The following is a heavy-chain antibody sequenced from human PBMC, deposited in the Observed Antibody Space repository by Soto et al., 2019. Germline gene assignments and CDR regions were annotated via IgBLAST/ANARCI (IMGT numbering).Heavy chain of an antibody. CDR3: ARHYYDFWSGYYNYYYYYYMDV. Sequence: PSETLSLTWTVSGGSISSYYWSWIRQPPGKGLEWIGYIYYSGSTNYNPSLKSRVTISVDTSKNQFSLKLSSVTAADTAVYYCARHYYDFWSGYYNYYYYYYMDVWGKGTTVTVSS. V-gene: IGHV4-59*01. D-gene: IGHD3-3*01. J-gene: IGHJ6*03. CDR1: GGSISSYY. CDR2: IYYSGST.